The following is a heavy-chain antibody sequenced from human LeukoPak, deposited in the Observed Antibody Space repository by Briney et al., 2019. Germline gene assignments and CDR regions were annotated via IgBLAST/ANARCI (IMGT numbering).Heavy chain of an antibody. CDR1: GGSFSGYY. V-gene: IGHV4-34*01. Sequence: SETLSLTCAVYGGSFSGYYWSWIRQPPGKGLEWIGEINHSGSTNYNPSLKSRVTISVDTSKNQFSLKLSSVTAADTAVYYCARGITMVRGVIITNYYMDVWGKGTTVTVSS. CDR3: ARGITMVRGVIITNYYMDV. J-gene: IGHJ6*03. D-gene: IGHD3-10*01. CDR2: INHSGST.